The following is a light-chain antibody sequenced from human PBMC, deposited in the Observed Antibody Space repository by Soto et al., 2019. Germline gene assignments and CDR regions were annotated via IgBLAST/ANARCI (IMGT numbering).Light chain of an antibody. J-gene: IGKJ5*01. Sequence: DIQMTQSPSSLFASVGDRVTITCRASQSISAYLNWYQQRPGKAPSLLIYAATRLHSGVTSRFSGSGSGTDVTLTISSLQAEDFATYYCQRSYRSISFGQGTRLEMK. CDR2: AAT. CDR3: QRSYRSIS. CDR1: QSISAY. V-gene: IGKV1-39*01.